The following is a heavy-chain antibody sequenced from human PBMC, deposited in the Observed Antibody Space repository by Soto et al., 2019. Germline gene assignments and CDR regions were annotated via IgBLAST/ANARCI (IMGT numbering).Heavy chain of an antibody. CDR3: ANDPSYGDYEDYFDY. J-gene: IGHJ4*02. CDR2: ISYDGSNK. CDR1: GFTFSSYG. D-gene: IGHD4-17*01. V-gene: IGHV3-30*18. Sequence: QVQLVESGGGVVQPGRSLRLSCAASGFTFSSYGMHWVRQAPGKGLEWVAVISYDGSNKYYADSVKGRFTISRDNSKNTLYLQMNSLRAEDTAVYYCANDPSYGDYEDYFDYWGQGTLVTVSS.